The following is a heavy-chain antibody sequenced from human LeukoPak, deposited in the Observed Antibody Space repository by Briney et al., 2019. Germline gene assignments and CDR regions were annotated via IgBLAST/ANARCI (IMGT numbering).Heavy chain of an antibody. CDR2: ISGSGGST. Sequence: GGSLRLSCAASGFTFSSYAMSWVRQAPGKGLEWVSAISGSGGSTYYADSVKGRFTISRDNSKNTLYLQMNSLRAEDTAVYYCAKNTYYDFWSGYYSARFDPWGQGTLVTVSS. D-gene: IGHD3-3*01. CDR1: GFTFSSYA. CDR3: AKNTYYDFWSGYYSARFDP. V-gene: IGHV3-23*01. J-gene: IGHJ5*02.